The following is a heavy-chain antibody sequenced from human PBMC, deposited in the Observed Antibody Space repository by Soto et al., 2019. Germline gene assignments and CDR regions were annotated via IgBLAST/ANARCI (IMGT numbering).Heavy chain of an antibody. CDR2: IYYSGST. D-gene: IGHD1-26*01. J-gene: IGHJ4*02. CDR3: ARAELVGATDY. Sequence: PSDTLSLTCTVSGGAISSGGYYWSWIRQHPGKGLEWIGYIYYSGSTYYNPSLKSRVTISVDTSKNQFSLKLSSVTAADTAVYYCARAELVGATDYWGQGTLVTVSS. V-gene: IGHV4-31*03. CDR1: GGAISSGGYY.